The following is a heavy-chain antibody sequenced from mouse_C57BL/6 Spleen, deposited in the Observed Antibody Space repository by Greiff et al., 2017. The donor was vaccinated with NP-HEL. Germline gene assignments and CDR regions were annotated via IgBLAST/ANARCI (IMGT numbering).Heavy chain of an antibody. D-gene: IGHD2-4*01. CDR1: GYTFTSYW. CDR3: AREEVDYDYGGGYAMDY. J-gene: IGHJ4*01. CDR2: IDPNSGGT. V-gene: IGHV1-72*01. Sequence: QVQLQQPGAELVKPGASVKLSCKASGYTFTSYWMHWVKQRPGRGLEWIGRIDPNSGGTKYNEKFKSKATLTVDKPSSTAYMQLSSLTSEDSAVYYWAREEVDYDYGGGYAMDYWGQGTSVTVSS.